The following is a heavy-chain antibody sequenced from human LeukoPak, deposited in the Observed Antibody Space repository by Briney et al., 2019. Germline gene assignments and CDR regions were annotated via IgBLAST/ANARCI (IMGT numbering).Heavy chain of an antibody. CDR3: ARAPEGGYSLDYFDY. J-gene: IGHJ4*02. CDR2: IYTSGST. Sequence: SETLSLTCTVSGGSISSGSYYWSWIRQPAGKGLEWIGRIYTSGSTNYNPSLKSRVTISVDTSKNQFSLKLSSVTAADTAVYYCARAPEGGYSLDYFDYWGQGTLVTVSS. CDR1: GGSISSGSYY. V-gene: IGHV4-61*02. D-gene: IGHD3-22*01.